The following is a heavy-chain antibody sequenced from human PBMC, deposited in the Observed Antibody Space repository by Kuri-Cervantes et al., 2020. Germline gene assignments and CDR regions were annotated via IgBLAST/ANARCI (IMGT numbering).Heavy chain of an antibody. CDR1: GRSFSAYY. V-gene: IGHV4-34*01. J-gene: IGHJ5*02. CDR2: INHSGST. CDR3: ASGHGTGSYNWLDP. Sequence: ESLKISCAVYGRSFSAYYWSWIRQPPGKGLEWIGEINHSGSTNYSPSLKSRVTISVDTSKNQFSLKVRSVTAADLAVYYCASGHGTGSYNWLDPWGQGTLVTVSS. D-gene: IGHD3-10*01.